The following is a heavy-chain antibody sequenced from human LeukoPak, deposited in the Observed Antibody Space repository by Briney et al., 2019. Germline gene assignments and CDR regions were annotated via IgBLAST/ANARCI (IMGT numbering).Heavy chain of an antibody. CDR2: IYTSGST. CDR3: ARDTDGDYLDP. J-gene: IGHJ5*02. V-gene: IGHV4-61*02. D-gene: IGHD4-17*01. Sequence: PSETLSLTCTVSGGSISSGSYYWSWIRQPAGKGLEWIGRIYTSGSTNYNPSLKSRVTISVDTSKNQFSLKLSSVTAADTAVYYCARDTDGDYLDPWGQGTLVTVSS. CDR1: GGSISSGSYY.